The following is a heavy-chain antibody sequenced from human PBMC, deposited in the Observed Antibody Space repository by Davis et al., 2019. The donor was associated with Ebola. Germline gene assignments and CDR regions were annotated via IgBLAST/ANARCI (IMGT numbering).Heavy chain of an antibody. CDR2: IYYLGST. CDR1: SGSISNYY. Sequence: SETLSLTCTVSSGSISNYYWSWVRQPPGERLQWIGYIYYLGSTNYNPSLTSRVTISVDTSRNQFSLKLTSVTAADTAVYFCARHQYTGSPDRWGQGTLVTVSS. J-gene: IGHJ5*02. V-gene: IGHV4-59*08. D-gene: IGHD1-26*01. CDR3: ARHQYTGSPDR.